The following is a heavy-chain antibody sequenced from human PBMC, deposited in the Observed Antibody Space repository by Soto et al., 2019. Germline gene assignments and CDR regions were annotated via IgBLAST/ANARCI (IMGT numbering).Heavy chain of an antibody. CDR1: GYTFTSYG. V-gene: IGHV1-18*01. CDR2: ISAYNGNT. Sequence: ASVTVSCKASGYTFTSYGISWVRQAPGQWLEWMGWISAYNGNTNYAQKLQGRVTMTTDTSTSTAYMELRSLRSDDTAVYYCAREIIIPGYCSGGSCYYGWFDPWGQGTLVTVSS. D-gene: IGHD2-15*01. CDR3: AREIIIPGYCSGGSCYYGWFDP. J-gene: IGHJ5*02.